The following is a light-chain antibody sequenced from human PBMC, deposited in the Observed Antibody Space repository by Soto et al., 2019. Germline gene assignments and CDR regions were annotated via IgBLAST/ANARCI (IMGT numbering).Light chain of an antibody. CDR3: QKFNTAPLT. CDR2: SAS. J-gene: IGKJ5*01. CDR1: QDISDY. V-gene: IGKV1-27*01. Sequence: DIQMTHSPSSLSASVGDRVTITCRASQDISDYLAWYQQKPGKVPKLLIYSASTLQSGVPSRFSGSGSGTDFTLTISSLQPEDVATYYCQKFNTAPLTFGQGTRLEIK.